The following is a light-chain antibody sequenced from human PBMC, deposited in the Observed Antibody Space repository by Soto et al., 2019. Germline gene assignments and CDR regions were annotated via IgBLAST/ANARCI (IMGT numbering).Light chain of an antibody. CDR2: GAS. V-gene: IGKV3-20*01. CDR3: QQYGSSGYT. Sequence: EIVLTQSPGTLSLSPGERATLSGRASQSVSSSYLAWYQQKPGQAPRLLTYGASSRATGIPDRFSGSGSGTDFTLTISRLEPEDFAVYYCQQYGSSGYTFGQGTKLEIK. CDR1: QSVSSSY. J-gene: IGKJ2*01.